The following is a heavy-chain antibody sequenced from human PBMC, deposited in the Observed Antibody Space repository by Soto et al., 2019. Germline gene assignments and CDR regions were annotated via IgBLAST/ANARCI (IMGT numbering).Heavy chain of an antibody. Sequence: SETLSLTCSVSGDSISRIDYYWTWIRQHPEKGLEWIGNIYFRGNTYYSPSLESRRTISVDTSKNQFSLKLTSVTAADTAVYYCAREGGSYDSGGYLIRGAFDIWGQGTMVTVSS. J-gene: IGHJ3*02. CDR1: GDSISRIDYY. CDR2: IYFRGNT. V-gene: IGHV4-31*03. D-gene: IGHD3-22*01. CDR3: AREGGSYDSGGYLIRGAFDI.